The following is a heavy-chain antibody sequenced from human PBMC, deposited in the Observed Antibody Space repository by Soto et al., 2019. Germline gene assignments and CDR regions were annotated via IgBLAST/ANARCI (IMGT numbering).Heavy chain of an antibody. CDR2: ISAYNGHT. CDR1: GYTFNTYG. V-gene: IGHV1-18*01. CDR3: ARGRTWGARDFDY. D-gene: IGHD3-16*01. J-gene: IGHJ4*02. Sequence: ASVKVSCKASGYTFNTYGISWVRQAPGQGLEWMGWISAYNGHTDYAQKFQGRVTMTTDTPTNTISMELRGLRSDDTAVYYCARGRTWGARDFDYWGQGTLVTISS.